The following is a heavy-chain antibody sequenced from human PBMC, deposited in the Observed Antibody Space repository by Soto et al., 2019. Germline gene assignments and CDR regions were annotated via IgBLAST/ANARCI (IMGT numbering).Heavy chain of an antibody. D-gene: IGHD5-18*01. CDR3: AKAPSEQLWFAPHVDY. V-gene: IGHV3-30*18. CDR2: ISYDGSNK. CDR1: GFTFSSYG. Sequence: PGGSLRLSCAASGFTFSSYGMHWVRQAPGKGLEWVAVISYDGSNKYYADSVKGRFTISRDNSKNTLYLQMNSLRAEDTAVYYCAKAPSEQLWFAPHVDYWGQGTLVTVSS. J-gene: IGHJ4*02.